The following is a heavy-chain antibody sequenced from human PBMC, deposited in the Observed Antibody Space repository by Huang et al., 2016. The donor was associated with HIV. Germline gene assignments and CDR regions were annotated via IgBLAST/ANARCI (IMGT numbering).Heavy chain of an antibody. CDR2: INAGNGNT. J-gene: IGHJ4*02. CDR3: AMGIAAGEY. Sequence: QVQLVQSGAEVKKPGASVKVSCKVSGYIFSTFDTHWVRQAPGQRLEWKGRINAGNGNTKYSQRFQGRVTITRDTAANTAYVELSSLRSEDTGVYYCAMGIAAGEYWGQGTLVTVSS. V-gene: IGHV1-3*01. D-gene: IGHD6-25*01. CDR1: GYIFSTFD.